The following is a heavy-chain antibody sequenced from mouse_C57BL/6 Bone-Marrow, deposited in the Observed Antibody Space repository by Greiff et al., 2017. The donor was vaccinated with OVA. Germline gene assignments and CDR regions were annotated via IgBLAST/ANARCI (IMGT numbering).Heavy chain of an antibody. V-gene: IGHV3-6*01. CDR2: ISYDGSN. D-gene: IGHD5-1-1*01. J-gene: IGHJ2*01. CDR1: GYSITSGYY. CDR3: ARGGIYLFDY. Sequence: VQLQQSGPGLVKPSQSLSLTCSVTGYSITSGYYWNWIRQFPGNKLEWMGYISYDGSNNYNPSLKNRISITRDTSKNQFFLKLNSVTTEDTATYYCARGGIYLFDYWGQGTTLTVSS.